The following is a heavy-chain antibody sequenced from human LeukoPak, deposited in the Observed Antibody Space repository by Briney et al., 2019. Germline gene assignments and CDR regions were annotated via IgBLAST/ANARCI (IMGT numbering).Heavy chain of an antibody. CDR1: GGSISSYY. J-gene: IGHJ3*02. CDR3: ARLRRGFDISGYYAFDI. V-gene: IGHV4-59*01. Sequence: SETLSLTCTVSGGSISSYYWSWIRQPPGKGLEWIGYIYYSGSTNYNPSLRSRVTISVDTAKNQFSLKLTSVTAAATAVYYCARLRRGFDISGYYAFDIWGQGTMVTVSS. CDR2: IYYSGST. D-gene: IGHD3-22*01.